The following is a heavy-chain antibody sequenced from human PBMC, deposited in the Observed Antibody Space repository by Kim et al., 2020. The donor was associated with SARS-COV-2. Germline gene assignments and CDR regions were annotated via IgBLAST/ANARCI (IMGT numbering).Heavy chain of an antibody. CDR2: IKQDGSEK. D-gene: IGHD3-9*01. CDR3: ASQPPPVLRYFDPPDY. Sequence: GGSLRLSCAASGFTFSSYWMSWVRQAPGKGLEWVANIKQDGSEKYYVDSVKGRFTISRDNAKNSLYLQMNSLRAEDTAVYYCASQPPPVLRYFDPPDYWGQGTMVTVSS. J-gene: IGHJ4*02. CDR1: GFTFSSYW. V-gene: IGHV3-7*03.